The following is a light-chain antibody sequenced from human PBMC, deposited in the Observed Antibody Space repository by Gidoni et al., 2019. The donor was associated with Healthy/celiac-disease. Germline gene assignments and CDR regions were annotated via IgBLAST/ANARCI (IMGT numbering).Light chain of an antibody. CDR1: SSNIGSNY. J-gene: IGLJ3*02. CDR3: AAWDDSLSAWV. Sequence: QSVLTQPPSASRPPGQRVTISCSGSSSNIGSNYVYWYQQLPGTAPKLLIYRNNQRPSGVPDRFSGSKSGTSASLAISGLRSEDEADYYCAAWDDSLSAWVFGGGTKLTVL. CDR2: RNN. V-gene: IGLV1-47*01.